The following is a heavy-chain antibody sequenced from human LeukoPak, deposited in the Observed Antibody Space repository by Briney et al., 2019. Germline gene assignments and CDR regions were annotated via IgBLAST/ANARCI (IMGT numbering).Heavy chain of an antibody. CDR3: ALVVITRVDY. D-gene: IGHD3-22*01. J-gene: IGHJ4*02. Sequence: SETLSLTCAVYGGSFSGYYWSWIRQPPGKGLEWIGEINHSGSTNYNPSLKSRVTISVDTSKNQFSLKLSSVTAADTAVNYCALVVITRVDYWGQGTLVTVSS. CDR2: INHSGST. CDR1: GGSFSGYY. V-gene: IGHV4-34*01.